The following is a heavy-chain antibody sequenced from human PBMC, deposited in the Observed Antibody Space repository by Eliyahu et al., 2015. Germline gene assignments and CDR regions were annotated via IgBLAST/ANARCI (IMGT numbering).Heavy chain of an antibody. V-gene: IGHV3-30*03. J-gene: IGHJ4*02. CDR3: ARAWGYTSSWSDY. CDR2: ISYDGGNK. D-gene: IGHD6-13*01. Sequence: QVQLAESGGGVVQPGRSVRLSCVASGFPFSSYAMHWVRQAPGKGLEWVAIISYDGGNKFYADSVKGRFTISRDNSMNTVYLQMNSLKLEDTALYYCARAWGYTSSWSDYWGQGTLVSVSS. CDR1: GFPFSSYA.